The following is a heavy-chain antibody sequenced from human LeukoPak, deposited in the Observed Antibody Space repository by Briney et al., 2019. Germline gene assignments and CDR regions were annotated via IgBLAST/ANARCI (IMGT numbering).Heavy chain of an antibody. CDR2: IYTSGST. V-gene: IGHV4-4*07. Sequence: SETQSLTCTVSGGSISSYYWSWIRQPAGKGLEWIGRIYTSGSTNYNPSLKSRVTMSVDTSKNQFSLKLSSVTAADTAVYYCARASAHYDSSGYYGLCFDYWGQGTLVTVSS. CDR1: GGSISSYY. D-gene: IGHD3-22*01. CDR3: ARASAHYDSSGYYGLCFDY. J-gene: IGHJ4*02.